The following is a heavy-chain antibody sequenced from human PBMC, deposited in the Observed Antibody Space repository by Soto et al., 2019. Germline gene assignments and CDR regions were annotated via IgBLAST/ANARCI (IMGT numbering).Heavy chain of an antibody. D-gene: IGHD3-3*01. Sequence: QVQLVESGGGVVQPGRSLRLSCAASGFTFNTYGMHWVRQAPGKGLEWVAVVWYDGSKTDYADSVKGRFTISRDNSENTVYLKRNSLRDEDTALYYCARSSPTQYDFWSGWYYFDYWVQGTLVTVSS. CDR3: ARSSPTQYDFWSGWYYFDY. V-gene: IGHV3-33*01. J-gene: IGHJ4*02. CDR2: VWYDGSKT. CDR1: GFTFNTYG.